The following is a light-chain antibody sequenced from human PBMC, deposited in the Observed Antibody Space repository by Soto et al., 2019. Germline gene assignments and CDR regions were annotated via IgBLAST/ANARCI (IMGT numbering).Light chain of an antibody. V-gene: IGKV4-1*01. J-gene: IGKJ2*01. CDR2: WAS. Sequence: DIVMTQSPDSLAVSLGERATINCKSSQSVLYSSNNKNYLAWYQQKPGQPPKLLIYWASTRESGVPDRFSGGGSGTDFTLNISSLQAEDGAVYYCQQYYNTPYTFGQGTQLEIK. CDR1: QSVLYSSNNKNY. CDR3: QQYYNTPYT.